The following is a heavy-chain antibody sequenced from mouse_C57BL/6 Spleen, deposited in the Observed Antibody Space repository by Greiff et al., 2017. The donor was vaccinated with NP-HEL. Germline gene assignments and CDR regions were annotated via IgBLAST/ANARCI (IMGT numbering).Heavy chain of an antibody. J-gene: IGHJ4*01. CDR3: ARRSYSSYQYYYAMDY. CDR1: GFTFTDYY. Sequence: EVQGVESGGGLVQPGGSLSLSCAASGFTFTDYYMSWVRQPPGKALEWLGFIRNKANGYTTEYSASVKGRFTISRDNSPSILYLQMNALRAEDSATYCCARRSYSSYQYYYAMDYWGQGTSVTVSS. D-gene: IGHD2-5*01. V-gene: IGHV7-3*01. CDR2: IRNKANGYTT.